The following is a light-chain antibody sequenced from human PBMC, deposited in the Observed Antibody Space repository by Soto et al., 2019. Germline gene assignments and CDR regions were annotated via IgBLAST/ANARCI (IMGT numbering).Light chain of an antibody. J-gene: IGKJ5*01. CDR1: QSISSY. V-gene: IGKV1-39*01. CDR3: QQSYSTPSIT. Sequence: DIQMTQSPSSVSSSVGDRLTIADRPSQSISSYLNWYQQTPGKAPKLLIYAASSLQSGVPSRFSGSGSGTDFTLTISSLQPEDFATYYCQQSYSTPSITFGQGTRLEIK. CDR2: AAS.